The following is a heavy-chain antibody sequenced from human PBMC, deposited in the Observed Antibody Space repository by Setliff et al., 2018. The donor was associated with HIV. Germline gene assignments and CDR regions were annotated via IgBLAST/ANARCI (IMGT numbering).Heavy chain of an antibody. J-gene: IGHJ3*02. Sequence: ASVKVSCKASGGTFSSYTISWVRQAPGQGLEWMGRIIPILGIANYAQKFQGRVTLTADKSTSTADMALRSLRSEDTAVYYCARSMITFGGRAFDTWGQGTRVTVAS. D-gene: IGHD3-16*01. CDR3: ARSMITFGGRAFDT. V-gene: IGHV1-69*02. CDR1: GGTFSSYT. CDR2: IIPILGIA.